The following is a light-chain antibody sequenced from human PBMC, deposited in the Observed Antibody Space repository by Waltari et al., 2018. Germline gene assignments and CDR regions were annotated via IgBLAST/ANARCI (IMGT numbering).Light chain of an antibody. CDR1: TGAVTSGHY. CDR3: LLSYSGAWV. J-gene: IGLJ3*02. V-gene: IGLV7-46*01. Sequence: QAVVTQEPSLTVSPGGTVTLTCGSSTGAVTSGHYPYWFQQKPGQAPRPLLYDTSNKHSWTPARFSGSLLGGKAALTLSGAQPEDEAEYYCLLSYSGAWVFGGGTKLTVL. CDR2: DTS.